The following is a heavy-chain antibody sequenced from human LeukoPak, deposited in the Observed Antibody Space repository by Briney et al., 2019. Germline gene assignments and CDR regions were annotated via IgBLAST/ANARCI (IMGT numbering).Heavy chain of an antibody. V-gene: IGHV1-18*01. J-gene: IGHJ6*03. D-gene: IGHD1-26*01. CDR1: GYTFTSYG. CDR3: ARRTQVGATLYYYYYMDV. Sequence: ASVKVSCKASGYTFTSYGTSWVRQAPGQGLEWMGWISAYNGNTNYAQKLQGRVTMTTDTSTSTAYMELRSLRSDDTAVYYCARRTQVGATLYYYYYMDVWGKGTTVTVSS. CDR2: ISAYNGNT.